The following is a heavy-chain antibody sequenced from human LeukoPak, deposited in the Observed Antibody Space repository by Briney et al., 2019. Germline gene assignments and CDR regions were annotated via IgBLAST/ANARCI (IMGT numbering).Heavy chain of an antibody. CDR1: GGSVSSGSYY. CDR2: ISDSGST. D-gene: IGHD3-10*01. J-gene: IGHJ4*02. V-gene: IGHV4-61*01. CDR3: AARGKGSSLSYFDY. Sequence: SETLSLTCTVSGGSVSSGSYYWSWIRQPPGKGLEWVGYISDSGSTKYDPSLKSRVTISVDTSENQFSLNLNSVTAADTAAYYCAARGKGSSLSYFDYWGQGTLVTVSS.